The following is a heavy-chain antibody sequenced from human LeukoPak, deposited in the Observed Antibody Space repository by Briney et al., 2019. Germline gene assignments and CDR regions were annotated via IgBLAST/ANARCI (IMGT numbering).Heavy chain of an antibody. CDR2: MNPNSGNT. Sequence: ASVKVSCKASGYTFTSYDINWVRQATGQGLERMGWMNPNSGNTGYAQKFQGRVTMTRNTSISTAYMELSSLRSEDTAVYYCARTIVVVTATPSGNFDIWGQGTMVTVSS. J-gene: IGHJ3*02. CDR1: GYTFTSYD. CDR3: ARTIVVVTATPSGNFDI. V-gene: IGHV1-8*01. D-gene: IGHD2-21*02.